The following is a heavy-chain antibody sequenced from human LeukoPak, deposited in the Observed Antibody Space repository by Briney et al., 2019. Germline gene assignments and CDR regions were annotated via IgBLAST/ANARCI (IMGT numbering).Heavy chain of an antibody. CDR3: ARDSKVAAGSGFDY. Sequence: ASVKVSCKASGYTFTGYYIHWVRQAPGQGLEWMGWINPNSGGTNYAQKVQGRVTLTTDTSTSTAYMELRSLRSDDTAFYYCARDSKVAAGSGFDYWGQGTLVTVSS. V-gene: IGHV1-2*02. CDR1: GYTFTGYY. D-gene: IGHD6-13*01. J-gene: IGHJ4*02. CDR2: INPNSGGT.